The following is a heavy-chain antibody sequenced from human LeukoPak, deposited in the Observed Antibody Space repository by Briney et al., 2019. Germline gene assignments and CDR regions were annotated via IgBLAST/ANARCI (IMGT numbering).Heavy chain of an antibody. J-gene: IGHJ4*02. Sequence: GGSLRLSCAASGFTFSSYAMSWVRQAPGKGLEWVSAISGSGGSTYYADSVKGRFTISRDNSKNTLYLQMYSLRAEDTAVYYCAKGSDWGSRGHFDYWGQGTLVTVSS. CDR3: AKGSDWGSRGHFDY. V-gene: IGHV3-23*01. CDR1: GFTFSSYA. CDR2: ISGSGGST. D-gene: IGHD7-27*01.